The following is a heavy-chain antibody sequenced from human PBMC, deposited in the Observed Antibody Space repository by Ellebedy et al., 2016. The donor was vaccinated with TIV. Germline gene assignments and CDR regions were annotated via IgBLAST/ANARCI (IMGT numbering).Heavy chain of an antibody. D-gene: IGHD6-13*01. J-gene: IGHJ6*02. CDR1: GFTFSDYY. CDR2: ISSSSSYT. CDR3: ARGRGFSSSWYRSRFYYGMDV. V-gene: IGHV3-11*06. Sequence: PWGSLRLSCAVSGFTFSDYYMTWIRQAPGKGLEWVSYISSSSSYTNYADSVKGRFTISRDNAKNSLYLQMNSLRAEDTAVYYCARGRGFSSSWYRSRFYYGMDVWGQGTTVTVSS.